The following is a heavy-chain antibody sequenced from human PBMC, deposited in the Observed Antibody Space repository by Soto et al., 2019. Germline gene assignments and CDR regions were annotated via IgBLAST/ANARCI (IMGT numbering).Heavy chain of an antibody. V-gene: IGHV1-18*01. CDR1: GYTFTSYG. Sequence: QVQLVQSGAEVKKPGASVKVSCKASGYTFTSYGISWVRQAPGQGLEWMGWISAYNGNTNYAQKLQGRVTMTTDTSTSTAYMGLRSLRSDDTAVYYCASGGIAAAGYYYYGMDVWGQGTTVTVSS. D-gene: IGHD6-13*01. CDR3: ASGGIAAAGYYYYGMDV. J-gene: IGHJ6*02. CDR2: ISAYNGNT.